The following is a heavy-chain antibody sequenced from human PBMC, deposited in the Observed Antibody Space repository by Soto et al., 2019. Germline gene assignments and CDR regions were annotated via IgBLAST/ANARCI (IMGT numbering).Heavy chain of an antibody. CDR3: ARLPVAAALGFDY. CDR1: GGSISSYY. J-gene: IGHJ4*02. V-gene: IGHV4-59*08. CDR2: IYYSGST. Sequence: QVQLQESGPGLVKPSETLSLTCTVSGGSISSYYWSWIRQPPGKGLEWIGYIYYSGSTNYNPSLKSRVTISVDTSKNQFSLKLSSVTAADTAVYYCARLPVAAALGFDYWGQGTLVTVSS. D-gene: IGHD6-13*01.